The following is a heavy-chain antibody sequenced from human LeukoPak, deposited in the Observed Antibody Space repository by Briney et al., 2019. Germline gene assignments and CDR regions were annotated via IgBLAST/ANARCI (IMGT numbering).Heavy chain of an antibody. CDR2: IYYSGST. CDR3: ARDSGGSGIDY. V-gene: IGHV4-59*01. Sequence: SQSLSLIRTVSGGFISTYYSNWTRQPPGNGREWIGYIYYSGSTNYNPSLKSRVTISVDTSKNQFSLKLSSVTAADTAVYYCARDSGGSGIDYWGQGTLVTVSS. J-gene: IGHJ4*02. D-gene: IGHD3-10*01. CDR1: GGFISTYY.